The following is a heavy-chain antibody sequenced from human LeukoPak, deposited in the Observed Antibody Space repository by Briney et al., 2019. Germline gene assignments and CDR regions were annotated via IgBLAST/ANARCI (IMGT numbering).Heavy chain of an antibody. V-gene: IGHV4-34*01. D-gene: IGHD3-22*01. Sequence: PWETLSLTCAVYGGSSSGYYWSWIRQPPGKGLEWIGEINHSGSTNYNPSLKSRVTISVDTSKNQFSLKLSSVTAADTAVYYCASLPLYYYDSSGYNYGYFDYWGQGTLVTVSS. J-gene: IGHJ4*02. CDR2: INHSGST. CDR3: ASLPLYYYDSSGYNYGYFDY. CDR1: GGSSSGYY.